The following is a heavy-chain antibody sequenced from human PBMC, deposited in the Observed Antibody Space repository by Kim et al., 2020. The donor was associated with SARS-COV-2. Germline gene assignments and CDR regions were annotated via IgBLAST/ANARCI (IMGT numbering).Heavy chain of an antibody. Sequence: RYSPSIQGHVTISADKSISTAYLQWSSLKASDTAMYYCATAIAAAGNFDYWGQGTLVTVSS. V-gene: IGHV5-51*01. D-gene: IGHD6-13*01. J-gene: IGHJ4*02. CDR3: ATAIAAAGNFDY.